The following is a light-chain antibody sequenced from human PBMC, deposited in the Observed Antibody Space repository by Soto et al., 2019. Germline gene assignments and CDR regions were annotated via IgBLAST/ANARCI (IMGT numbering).Light chain of an antibody. CDR2: GAS. V-gene: IGKV3-20*01. CDR1: QSISTTS. J-gene: IGKJ1*01. CDR3: QQLATSTRT. Sequence: EIVLTQSPGTLSVSAGERATLSCRASQSISTTSLTWYQQRPCQPPRLLIYGASNRATDIADRFSGSGSGTDFTLTISGVEPEDFAVYYCQQLATSTRTFGQGTKVDIK.